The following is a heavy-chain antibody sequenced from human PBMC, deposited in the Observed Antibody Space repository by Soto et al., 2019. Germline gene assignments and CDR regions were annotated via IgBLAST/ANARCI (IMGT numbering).Heavy chain of an antibody. CDR2: IWYDGSEK. CDR3: ATSGLDPWPGFVVN. V-gene: IGHV3-33*03. Sequence: PGGSLRLSCAASGFTFSSHAMHWVRQAPGKGLEWVAVIWYDGSEKHYAESVKGRFTISRDNSKGTLYLQMNNLRAEDTAVYYCATSGLDPWPGFVVNWGQGIMVTVSS. CDR1: GFTFSSHA. D-gene: IGHD3-3*01. J-gene: IGHJ4*02.